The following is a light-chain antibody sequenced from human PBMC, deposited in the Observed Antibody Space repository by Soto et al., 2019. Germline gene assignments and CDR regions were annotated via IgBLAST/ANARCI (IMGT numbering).Light chain of an antibody. J-gene: IGLJ2*01. CDR1: SSNIGAGYE. CDR3: QSYDSSLQV. V-gene: IGLV1-40*01. CDR2: GNS. Sequence: QSVLTQPPSVSGAPGQRVTISCTGSSSNIGAGYEVHWYQQLPGTAPKLLIYGNSNRPSGVPDRFSGSKSGTSASLAITGLQAEDESYYYCQSYDSSLQVFGGGTKVTVL.